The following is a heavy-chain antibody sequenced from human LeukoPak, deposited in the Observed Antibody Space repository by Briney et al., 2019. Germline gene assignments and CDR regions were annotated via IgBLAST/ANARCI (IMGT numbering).Heavy chain of an antibody. CDR2: ISAYNGNT. D-gene: IGHD6-19*01. V-gene: IGHV1-18*01. CDR1: GYTFTSYC. J-gene: IGHJ4*02. CDR3: ARVRSYSSGWSLGFY. Sequence: ASVKVSCKASGYTFTSYCISWVRQAPGQGLEWMGWISAYNGNTNYAQRLQGRVTMTTDTSTSTAYMELRSLRSDDTAVYYCARVRSYSSGWSLGFYWGQGTLVTVSS.